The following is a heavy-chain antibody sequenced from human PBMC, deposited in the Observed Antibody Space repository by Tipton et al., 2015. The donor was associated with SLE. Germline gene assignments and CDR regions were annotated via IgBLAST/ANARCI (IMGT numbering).Heavy chain of an antibody. J-gene: IGHJ3*02. D-gene: IGHD1-14*01. Sequence: TLSLTCIVSGGSISSYYWSWIRQPPGKGLEWIGNIYYSGSTDYNPSLKSRVTISADTSQNQFSLKVRSVTAADTAVYYCARVPMVSTGGAVDIGGQGTAVTVSS. CDR3: ARVPMVSTGGAVDI. V-gene: IGHV4-59*12. CDR2: IYYSGST. CDR1: GGSISSYY.